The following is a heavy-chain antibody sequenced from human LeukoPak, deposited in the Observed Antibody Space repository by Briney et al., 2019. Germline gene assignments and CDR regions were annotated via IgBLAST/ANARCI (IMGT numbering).Heavy chain of an antibody. CDR2: ISYDGSNK. V-gene: IGHV3-30-3*01. D-gene: IGHD2-15*01. Sequence: GGSLRLSCAASGFTFSSYAMHWVRQAPGKGLEWVAVISYDGSNKYYADSVKGRFTISRDNSKNTLYLQMNSLRAEDTAVYYCARELVAATYYYYYYMDVWGKGTTVTVSS. CDR3: ARELVAATYYYYYYMDV. CDR1: GFTFSSYA. J-gene: IGHJ6*03.